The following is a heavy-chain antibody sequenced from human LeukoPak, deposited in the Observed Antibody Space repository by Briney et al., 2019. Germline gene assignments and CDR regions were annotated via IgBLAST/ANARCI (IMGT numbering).Heavy chain of an antibody. CDR3: ARASSGSLTSHPYFDY. D-gene: IGHD6-19*01. Sequence: SETLSLTCTVSGGSISSGSYCWSWIRQPAGKGLEWIGRIYTSGSTNYNPSLKSRVTISVDTSKSQFSLELYSVTAADTAVYYCARASSGSLTSHPYFDYWGQGTLVTVSS. CDR2: IYTSGST. CDR1: GGSISSGSYC. V-gene: IGHV4-61*02. J-gene: IGHJ4*02.